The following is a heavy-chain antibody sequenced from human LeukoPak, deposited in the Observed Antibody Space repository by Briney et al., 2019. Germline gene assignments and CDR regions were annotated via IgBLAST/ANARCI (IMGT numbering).Heavy chain of an antibody. CDR3: AATDGYSGSGYGMDV. CDR1: GFTFNSYG. V-gene: IGHV3-30*03. D-gene: IGHD5-12*01. J-gene: IGHJ6*02. CDR2: VSFDGYNK. Sequence: GGSLRLSCVGTGFTFNSYGMHWVRQAPGKGLEWVAVVSFDGYNKYYADSVKGRFTISRDNSKNTLYLQMNSLRAEDTAVYYCAATDGYSGSGYGMDVWGQGTTVTVSS.